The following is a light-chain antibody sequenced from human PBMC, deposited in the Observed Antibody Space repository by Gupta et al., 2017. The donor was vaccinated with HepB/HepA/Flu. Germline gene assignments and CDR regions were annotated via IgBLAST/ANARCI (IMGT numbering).Light chain of an antibody. CDR1: SGINVGTYR. J-gene: IGLJ2*01. V-gene: IGLV5-45*02. Sequence: QAVLTQPSSPSASPGASASLTCPLRSGINVGTYRIYWYQQKPGSPPQYLLRYKSDSDKQQGSGVPSRFSGSKDASANAGILLISGLQSEDEADYYCKIWNSSAVVFGGGTKLTVL. CDR3: KIWNSSAVV. CDR2: YKSDSDK.